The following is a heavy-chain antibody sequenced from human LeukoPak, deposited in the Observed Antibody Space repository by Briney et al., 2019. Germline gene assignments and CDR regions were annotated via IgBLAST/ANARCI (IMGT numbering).Heavy chain of an antibody. CDR1: GYTFTSYY. J-gene: IGHJ4*02. V-gene: IGHV1-46*01. CDR2: INPSGGST. CDR3: ARDRGGITMVRGVIIY. Sequence: ASVKVSCKASGYTFTSYYMHWVRQAPGQGLEWMGIINPSGGSTSYAQKFQGRVTMTRDMSTSTVYMELSSLRSEDTAVYYCARDRGGITMVRGVIIYWGQGTLVPVSS. D-gene: IGHD3-10*01.